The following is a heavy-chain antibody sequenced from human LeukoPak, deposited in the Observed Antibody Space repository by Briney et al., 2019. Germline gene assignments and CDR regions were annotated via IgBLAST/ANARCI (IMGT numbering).Heavy chain of an antibody. CDR3: ARDESTSILWW. J-gene: IGHJ1*01. V-gene: IGHV1-46*01. CDR2: INPSGCST. CDR1: GYTYINYY. Sequence: SVNVSFKSSGYTYINYYMHWVRQAPGQELEGMGIINPSGCSTSYAKKFQGRVTITRDTSTSTVYMELRSLRSEDTAVYYCARDESTSILWWWGQGTLVSVSS. D-gene: IGHD2-21*01.